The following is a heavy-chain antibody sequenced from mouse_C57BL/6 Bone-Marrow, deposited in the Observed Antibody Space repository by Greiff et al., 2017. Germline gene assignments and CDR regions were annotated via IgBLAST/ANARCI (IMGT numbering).Heavy chain of an antibody. Sequence: VQLQQSGAELVKPGASVKLSCTASGFTIKDYYIHWVKQRTEQGLEWIGRIDPEDGETKYAPKFQDKATITADTSSSTAYLQLSSLTSEDTAVYYCTRSLIYYGTNYWGQGTTLTVSS. CDR1: GFTIKDYY. V-gene: IGHV14-2*01. J-gene: IGHJ2*01. CDR3: TRSLIYYGTNY. D-gene: IGHD1-1*01. CDR2: IDPEDGET.